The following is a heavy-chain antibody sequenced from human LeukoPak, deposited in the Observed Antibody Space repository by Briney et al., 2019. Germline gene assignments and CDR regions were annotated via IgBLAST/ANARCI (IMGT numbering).Heavy chain of an antibody. Sequence: SETLSLTCSVSGGSISSYYWSWIRQPPGKGLEWIGYIYYSGTTNYNPSLKSRVTISVDTSKNQFSLQLSSVTAADTAVYYCARRGSGTYFLDYWGQGTLVTVSS. CDR1: GGSISSYY. CDR2: IYYSGTT. V-gene: IGHV4-59*08. D-gene: IGHD1-26*01. CDR3: ARRGSGTYFLDY. J-gene: IGHJ4*02.